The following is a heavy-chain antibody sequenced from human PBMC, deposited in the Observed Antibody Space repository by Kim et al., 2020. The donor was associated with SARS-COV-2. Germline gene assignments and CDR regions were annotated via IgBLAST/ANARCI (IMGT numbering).Heavy chain of an antibody. CDR3: ASVDFWSGTNNQFDY. J-gene: IGHJ4*02. D-gene: IGHD3-3*01. V-gene: IGHV4-31*02. Sequence: PSLKSRVTISVDTSKNQFSLKLSSVTAADTAVYYCASVDFWSGTNNQFDYWGQGTLVTVSS.